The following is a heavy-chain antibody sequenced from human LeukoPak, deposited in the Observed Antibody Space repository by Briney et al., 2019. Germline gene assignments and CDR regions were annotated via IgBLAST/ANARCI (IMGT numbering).Heavy chain of an antibody. CDR2: ISYDGSNK. CDR3: ARDMEPPRGHFDY. D-gene: IGHD1-26*01. Sequence: GGSLRLSCAASGFTFSSYAMHWVRQAPGKGLEWVAVISYDGSNKYYADSVKGRFTISRDNSKNTLYLQMNGLRAEDMAVYYCARDMEPPRGHFDYWGQGTLVTVSS. V-gene: IGHV3-30-3*01. J-gene: IGHJ4*02. CDR1: GFTFSSYA.